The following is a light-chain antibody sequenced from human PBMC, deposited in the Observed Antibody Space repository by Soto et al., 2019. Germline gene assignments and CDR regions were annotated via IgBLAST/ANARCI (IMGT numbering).Light chain of an antibody. Sequence: IQLTQSPSSLSASVGDRVTITCRASQGIRSSLAWFQQKAGNPPKVLIYEASVLETGVSSRFSGSGSGTDFTLSISSLQPEDFATYYCQQFNSYPWTFGQGTTVEVK. V-gene: IGKV1-13*02. J-gene: IGKJ1*01. CDR2: EAS. CDR1: QGIRSS. CDR3: QQFNSYPWT.